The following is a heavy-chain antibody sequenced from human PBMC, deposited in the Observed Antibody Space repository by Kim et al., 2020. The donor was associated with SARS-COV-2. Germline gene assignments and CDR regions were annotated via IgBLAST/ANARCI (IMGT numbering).Heavy chain of an antibody. Sequence: GGSLRLSCAASGFTFSSYGMHWVRQAPGTGLAWVAVIWYEGSNKYYADSVKGLFTISRDNSKNTLYLQMNSLRAEETAVYYCARDYVVRGGYYYYYGMDVWGQGATVTGSS. D-gene: IGHD3-10*01. CDR3: ARDYVVRGGYYYYYGMDV. J-gene: IGHJ6*02. V-gene: IGHV3-33*01. CDR2: IWYEGSNK. CDR1: GFTFSSYG.